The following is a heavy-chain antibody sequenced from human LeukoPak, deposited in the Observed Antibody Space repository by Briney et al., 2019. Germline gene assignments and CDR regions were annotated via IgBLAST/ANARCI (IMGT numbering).Heavy chain of an antibody. V-gene: IGHV1-8*03. Sequence: ASVKVSCKASGYTITSLDINWVRQATGQGLEWMGWINPNSGNRGYAQQFQGRVTITRDTSISTAYMELTSLRSEDTAVYYCARVDGSPDYWGQGTLVTVSP. CDR3: ARVDGSPDY. CDR1: GYTITSLD. J-gene: IGHJ4*02. D-gene: IGHD2-15*01. CDR2: INPNSGNR.